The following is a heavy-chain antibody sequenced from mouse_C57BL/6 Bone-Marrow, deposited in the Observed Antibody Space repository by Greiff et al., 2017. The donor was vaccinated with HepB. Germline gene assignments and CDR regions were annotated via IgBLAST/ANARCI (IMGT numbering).Heavy chain of an antibody. Sequence: QVQLQQPGAELVKPGASVKLSCKASGYTFTSYWMQWVKQRPGQGLEWIGEIDPSDSYINYNQKFKGKATLTVDTSSSTAYMQLSSLTSEDSAVYYCARGIYYGSSWYFDVWGTGTTVTVSS. J-gene: IGHJ1*03. CDR3: ARGIYYGSSWYFDV. CDR1: GYTFTSYW. CDR2: IDPSDSYI. V-gene: IGHV1-50*01. D-gene: IGHD1-1*01.